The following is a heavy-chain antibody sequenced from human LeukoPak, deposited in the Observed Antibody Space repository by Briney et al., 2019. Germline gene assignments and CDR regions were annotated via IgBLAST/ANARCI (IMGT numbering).Heavy chain of an antibody. Sequence: VASVRVSCKASGYTSTGYYMHWVRQAPGQGLEWMGWINPNSGGTNYAQKFQGRVTMTRDTSISTAYMELSRLRSDDTAVYYCASELGYCSSTSCWHMDVWGKGTTVTVSS. CDR1: GYTSTGYY. V-gene: IGHV1-2*02. CDR3: ASELGYCSSTSCWHMDV. CDR2: INPNSGGT. J-gene: IGHJ6*03. D-gene: IGHD2-2*01.